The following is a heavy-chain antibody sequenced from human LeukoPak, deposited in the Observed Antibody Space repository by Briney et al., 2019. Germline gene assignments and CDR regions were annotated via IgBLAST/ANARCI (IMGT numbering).Heavy chain of an antibody. J-gene: IGHJ4*02. CDR2: IKQDETEK. V-gene: IGHV3-7*01. D-gene: IGHD3-10*01. CDR1: GFTFSNFW. CDR3: ARSPDGVDY. Sequence: GGSLRLSCTASGFTFSNFWMGWVRQAPGKGLEWVANIKQDETEKFYLGSVKGRFTISRDNAKNSLYLQMNSLRAEDTAVYYCARSPDGVDYWGQGTLVTVSS.